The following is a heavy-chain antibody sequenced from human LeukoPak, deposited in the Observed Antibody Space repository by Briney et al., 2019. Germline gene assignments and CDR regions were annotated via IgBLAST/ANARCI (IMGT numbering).Heavy chain of an antibody. CDR2: IYYSGST. Sequence: SETLSLTCTVSGGSISSYYWSWIRQPPGKGLEWIGYIYYSGSTNYNPSLKSRVTISVDTSKNQFSLKLSSVTVADTAVYYCARGGLTMVRGVILFGAFDIWGQGTMVTVSS. D-gene: IGHD3-10*01. CDR1: GGSISSYY. V-gene: IGHV4-59*01. CDR3: ARGGLTMVRGVILFGAFDI. J-gene: IGHJ3*02.